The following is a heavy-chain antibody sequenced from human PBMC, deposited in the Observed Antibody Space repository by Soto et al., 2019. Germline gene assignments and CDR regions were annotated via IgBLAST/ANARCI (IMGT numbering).Heavy chain of an antibody. Sequence: SETLSLTCTVSGGSISSYYWSWIRQPPGKGLEWIGYIYYSGSTNYNPSLKSRVTISVDTSKNQFSLKLSSVTAADTAVYYCARHNCSSTSCYAEVWFDPWGQGTLVTVSS. V-gene: IGHV4-59*08. CDR3: ARHNCSSTSCYAEVWFDP. CDR2: IYYSGST. CDR1: GGSISSYY. J-gene: IGHJ5*02. D-gene: IGHD2-2*01.